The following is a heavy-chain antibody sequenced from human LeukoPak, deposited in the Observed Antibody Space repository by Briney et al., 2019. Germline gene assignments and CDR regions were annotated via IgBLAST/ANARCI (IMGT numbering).Heavy chain of an antibody. J-gene: IGHJ4*02. V-gene: IGHV3-7*03. D-gene: IGHD3-22*01. CDR2: IKQDGSEK. Sequence: VQPGGSLRLSCAASGFTFSSYWMSWVRQAPGKRLEWVANIKQDGSEKYYVDSVKGRFTISRDNAKNSLYLQMNSLRAEDTAVYYCAREATYYYDSSGYNPDYWGQGTLVTVSS. CDR3: AREATYYYDSSGYNPDY. CDR1: GFTFSSYW.